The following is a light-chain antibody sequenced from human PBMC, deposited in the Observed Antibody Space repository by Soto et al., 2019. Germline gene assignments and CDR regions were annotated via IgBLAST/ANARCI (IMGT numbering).Light chain of an antibody. CDR1: QAMSSS. CDR2: ASS. J-gene: IGKJ2*01. V-gene: IGKV1-9*01. Sequence: DIQLTQSPSFLSASVGDRVTITCRASQAMSSSLAWYQQKPAQAPKLLIYASSTLQSGVPSRFSGSGSGTEFTLTISSLQPEDFATYYCQQLNPISRTFGPGTKLEI. CDR3: QQLNPISRT.